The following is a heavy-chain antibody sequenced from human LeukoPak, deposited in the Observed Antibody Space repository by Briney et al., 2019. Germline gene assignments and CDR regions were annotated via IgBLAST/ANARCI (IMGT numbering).Heavy chain of an antibody. CDR2: IYYSGST. Sequence: PSETLSLTCTVSGGSISSGGYYWSWIRQHPGKGLEWIGYIYYSGSTYYDPSLKSRVTISVDTSQNQFSLKLSSVTAADTAVYYCAGGGRVDGYNRPLDYWGQGTLVTVSS. CDR1: GGSISSGGYY. CDR3: AGGGRVDGYNRPLDY. D-gene: IGHD5-24*01. V-gene: IGHV4-31*03. J-gene: IGHJ4*02.